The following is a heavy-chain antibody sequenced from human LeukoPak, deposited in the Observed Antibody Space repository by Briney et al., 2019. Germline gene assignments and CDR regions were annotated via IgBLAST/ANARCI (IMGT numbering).Heavy chain of an antibody. CDR3: ARRFYAMDV. CDR2: IYSGGST. Sequence: GGSLRLSCVASGFTLSDYGMNWVRQAPGKGLEWVSVIYSGGSTYYADSVKGRFAISRDNSKNTLSLQMNSLRAEDTAVYYCARRFYAMDVWAQGTTVTVSS. V-gene: IGHV3-66*01. CDR1: GFTLSDYG. J-gene: IGHJ6*02.